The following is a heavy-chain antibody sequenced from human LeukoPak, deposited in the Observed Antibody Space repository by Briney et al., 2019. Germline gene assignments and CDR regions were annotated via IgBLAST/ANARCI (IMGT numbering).Heavy chain of an antibody. CDR2: LWYDGSNK. CDR1: GFTFSTHG. Sequence: GRSLRLSCAASGFTFSTHGMHWVRQAPGKGLEWVAVLWYDGSNKYYADSVKGRFTISRDNPKNTLYLQMNSLRVEGTAVYYCAKRKGGHGSGSFDYWGQGIVVTVSS. V-gene: IGHV3-33*06. D-gene: IGHD3-10*01. CDR3: AKRKGGHGSGSFDY. J-gene: IGHJ4*02.